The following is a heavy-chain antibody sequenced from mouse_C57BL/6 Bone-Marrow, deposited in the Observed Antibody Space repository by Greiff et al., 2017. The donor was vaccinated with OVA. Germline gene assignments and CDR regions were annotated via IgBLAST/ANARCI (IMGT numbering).Heavy chain of an antibody. J-gene: IGHJ4*01. CDR2: INSDGGST. D-gene: IGHD2-3*01. V-gene: IGHV5-2*01. CDR3: ARLGGDGYPMDY. CDR1: AYEFPSHD. Sequence: EVKLVESGGGLVQPGESLKLSCESNAYEFPSHDMSWVRKTPEKRLELVAAINSDGGSTYYPDTMERRFIISRDNTKKTLYLQMSSLRSEDTALYYCARLGGDGYPMDYWGQGTSVTVSS.